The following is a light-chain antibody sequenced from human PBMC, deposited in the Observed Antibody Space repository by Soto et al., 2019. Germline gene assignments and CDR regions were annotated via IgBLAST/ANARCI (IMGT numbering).Light chain of an antibody. V-gene: IGLV1-51*02. CDR3: GTWDSSLCVWV. J-gene: IGLJ3*02. CDR1: SSNIGNNF. CDR2: ENN. Sequence: QSVLTQPPSVSAAPGQKVTISCSGSSSNIGNNFVSWYQQLPGTAPKLLIYENNKRPSGIPDRFSGSKSGTSATLGITGLQTGDEAYYYCGTWDSSLCVWVFGGGTQLTVL.